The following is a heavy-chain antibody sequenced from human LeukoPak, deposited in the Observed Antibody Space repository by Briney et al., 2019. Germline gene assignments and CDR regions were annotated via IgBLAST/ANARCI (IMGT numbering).Heavy chain of an antibody. V-gene: IGHV4-28*03. Sequence: SETLSLTCAVSGYSITSSSWWGWIRQPPGQGLEWIGYIYHSGTTYYNPSLQSRVTMSVDTSKNQFSLKLSSVTAVDTAVYYCARGFSGGGSNYWGQGTLVTVSS. D-gene: IGHD2/OR15-2a*01. CDR2: IYHSGTT. CDR1: GYSITSSSW. CDR3: ARGFSGGGSNY. J-gene: IGHJ4*02.